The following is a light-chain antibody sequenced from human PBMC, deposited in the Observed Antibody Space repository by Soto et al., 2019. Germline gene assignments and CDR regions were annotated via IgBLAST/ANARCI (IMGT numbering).Light chain of an antibody. CDR3: QENNNGTLTP. J-gene: IGKJ5*01. Sequence: VMTQAPATLSVSPGERATLSCRASQGVSSYLAWYQQKPGQAPRLLIYGASARATGIPARFSGSGSGTEFTLIISSLQSKDFAIYYYQENNNGTLTPSVQGTRLEIK. V-gene: IGKV3-15*01. CDR1: QGVSSY. CDR2: GAS.